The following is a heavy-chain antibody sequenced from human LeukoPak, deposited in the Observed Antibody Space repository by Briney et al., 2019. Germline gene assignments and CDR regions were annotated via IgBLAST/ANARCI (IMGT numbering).Heavy chain of an antibody. V-gene: IGHV4-31*03. CDR3: ASLPRSYYRLSGYDWYFDL. D-gene: IGHD3-22*01. CDR1: GGSISSGGYY. CDR2: IYYSGST. J-gene: IGHJ2*01. Sequence: SQTLSLTCTVSGGSISSGGYYWSWIRQHPGKGLEWIGYIYYSGSTYYNPSLKSRVTISVDTSKNQFSLKLSSVTAADTAVYYCASLPRSYYRLSGYDWYFDLWGRGTLVTVSS.